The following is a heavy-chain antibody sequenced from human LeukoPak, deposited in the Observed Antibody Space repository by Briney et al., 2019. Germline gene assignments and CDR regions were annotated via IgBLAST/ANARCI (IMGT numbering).Heavy chain of an antibody. V-gene: IGHV3-23*01. J-gene: IGHJ4*02. CDR1: GFTFSSYA. Sequence: GGSLRLSCAASGFTFSSYAMSWVRQAPGKGLEWVSAISGSGGSTYYADSVKGRFTISRDNSKNTLYLQMNSLRAEDTAVYFCARGGVDYYGSGTYYLMYYFDYWGQGALVTVSS. CDR3: ARGGVDYYGSGTYYLMYYFDY. D-gene: IGHD3-10*01. CDR2: ISGSGGST.